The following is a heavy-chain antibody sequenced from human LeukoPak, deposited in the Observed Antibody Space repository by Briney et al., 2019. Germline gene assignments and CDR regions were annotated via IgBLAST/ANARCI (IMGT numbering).Heavy chain of an antibody. V-gene: IGHV3-21*01. D-gene: IGHD4-11*01. CDR2: ISSSSSYI. J-gene: IGHJ3*02. CDR3: ARDQQSNAFDI. CDR1: GFTFSSYS. Sequence: GGSLRLSCAASGFTFSSYSMNWVRQAPGKGLEWASSISSSSSYIYYADSVKGRFTISRDNAKNSLYLQMNSLRAEDTAVYYCARDQQSNAFDIWGQGTMVTVSS.